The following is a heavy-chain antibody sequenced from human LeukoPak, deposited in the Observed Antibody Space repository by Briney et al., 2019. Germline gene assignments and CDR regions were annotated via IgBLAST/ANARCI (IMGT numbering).Heavy chain of an antibody. CDR2: IYTSGST. Sequence: SETLSLTCTVSGGSISSYYWSWIRQPAGKGLERIGRIYTSGSTNYNPSLKSRVTMSVDTSKNQFSLKLSSVTAADTAVYYCARGPNDYGDYGGYYGMDVWGQGATVTVSS. V-gene: IGHV4-4*07. J-gene: IGHJ6*02. CDR3: ARGPNDYGDYGGYYGMDV. D-gene: IGHD4-17*01. CDR1: GGSISSYY.